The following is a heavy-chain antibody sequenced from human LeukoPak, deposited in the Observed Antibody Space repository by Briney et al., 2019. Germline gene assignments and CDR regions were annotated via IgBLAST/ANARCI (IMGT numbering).Heavy chain of an antibody. V-gene: IGHV3-30*18. CDR2: ISYDGSNK. CDR1: GFTFSSYG. CDR3: AKEADCSGGSCYSGLDY. J-gene: IGHJ4*02. Sequence: PGGSLRLSCAASGFTFSSYGMHWVRQAPGKGLEWVAVISYDGSNKYYADSVKGLFTISRDNSKNTLYLQMNSLRAEDTAVYYCAKEADCSGGSCYSGLDYWGQGTLVTVSS. D-gene: IGHD2-15*01.